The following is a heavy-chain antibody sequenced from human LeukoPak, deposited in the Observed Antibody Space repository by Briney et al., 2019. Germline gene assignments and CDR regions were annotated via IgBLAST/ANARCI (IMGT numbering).Heavy chain of an antibody. CDR1: GLTFSDAW. Sequence: GGSLRLSCVDSGLTFSDAWMNWVRQVPGKGLEWIGRIKSKTHGETTEYAAPVKGRFTISRDDSKNTLYLQMNSLKIEDSGLYYCATRGATYTYGYSWFDPWGQGTLVTVSS. D-gene: IGHD5-18*01. V-gene: IGHV3-15*01. J-gene: IGHJ5*02. CDR3: ATRGATYTYGYSWFDP. CDR2: IKSKTHGETT.